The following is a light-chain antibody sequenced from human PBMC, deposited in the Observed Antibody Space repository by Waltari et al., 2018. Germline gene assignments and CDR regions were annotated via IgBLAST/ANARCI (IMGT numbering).Light chain of an antibody. V-gene: IGKV3-20*01. CDR2: GAS. CDR1: QSVSSSH. Sequence: EIVLTQSPGTLSLSPGERAPLSCRASQSVSSSHLPWYQQKPGQAPRLLLYGASNRATGIPDRFSGSGSGTDFTLTISRLEPEDFAVYYCHQYVASRTFGQGTKVEIK. J-gene: IGKJ1*01. CDR3: HQYVASRT.